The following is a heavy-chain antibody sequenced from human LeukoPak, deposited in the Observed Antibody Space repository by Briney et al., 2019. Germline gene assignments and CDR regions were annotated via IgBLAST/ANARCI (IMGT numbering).Heavy chain of an antibody. J-gene: IGHJ6*03. D-gene: IGHD2-15*01. CDR2: INPNSSGT. Sequence: ASVKVSCKASGYTFTGYYMHWVRQAPGQGLEWMGWINPNSSGTNYAQEFQGRVTMTRDTSISTAYMELSRLRSDDTAVYYCASLGYCSGGSCLSTANYYYYYMDVWGKGTTVTVSS. CDR3: ASLGYCSGGSCLSTANYYYYYMDV. V-gene: IGHV1-2*02. CDR1: GYTFTGYY.